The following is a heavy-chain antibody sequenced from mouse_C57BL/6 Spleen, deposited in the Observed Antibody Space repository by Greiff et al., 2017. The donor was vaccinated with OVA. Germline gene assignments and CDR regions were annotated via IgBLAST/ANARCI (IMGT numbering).Heavy chain of an antibody. CDR2: ISSGRSTI. D-gene: IGHD2-10*02. J-gene: IGHJ1*03. V-gene: IGHV5-17*01. Sequence: EVQLVESGGGLVKPGGSLKLSCAASGATGSDYGRNRVRQAPEKGLEWVAYISSGRSTIYYADTVKGRFTISRDNAKNTLFLQMTSLRSEDTAMYYCARKGVYGNNWYFDVWGTGTTVA. CDR1: GATGSDYG. CDR3: ARKGVYGNNWYFDV.